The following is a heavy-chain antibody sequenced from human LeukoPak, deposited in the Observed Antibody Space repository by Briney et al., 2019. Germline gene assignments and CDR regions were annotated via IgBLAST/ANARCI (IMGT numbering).Heavy chain of an antibody. J-gene: IGHJ4*02. CDR3: ARESTAVDY. CDR1: GSTFNYG. CDR2: ISSTGTRI. V-gene: IGHV3-48*01. D-gene: IGHD2-2*01. Sequence: GGSLRLSCTASGSTFNYGMARVRQAPGKGLEWVSYISSTGTRITYADSVRGRFTISRDNAKNSLHLQMDSLRAEDTAVYYCARESTAVDYGRRGTLVTVSS.